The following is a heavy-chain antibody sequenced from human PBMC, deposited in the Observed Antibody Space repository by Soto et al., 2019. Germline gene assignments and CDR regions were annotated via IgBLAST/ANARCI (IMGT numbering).Heavy chain of an antibody. CDR1: GFSFSSYG. CDR2: IWYDGSDK. D-gene: IGHD2-2*02. Sequence: GGSLRLSCAASGFSFSSYGMHWVRQAPGKGLEWVAVIWYDGSDKYYADSVKGRFTISRDSSKNTLYLHMDSLRADDTAVYYCARDVARCTSTRCYTIYYNCMVVWGQGTSVTASS. CDR3: ARDVARCTSTRCYTIYYNCMVV. V-gene: IGHV3-33*01. J-gene: IGHJ6*02.